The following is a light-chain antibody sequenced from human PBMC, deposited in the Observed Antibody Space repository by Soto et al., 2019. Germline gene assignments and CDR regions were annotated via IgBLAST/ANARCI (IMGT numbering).Light chain of an antibody. Sequence: ELVMTQSPATLSVSPGEKATPSCRASQSVSNNLAWYQQKPGQAPRLPIYHASTGATGIPARFSGSGSGTELTLTISSVQSEDFAVYYCQQYNEWPLTFGGGTKVEIK. CDR3: QQYNEWPLT. CDR2: HAS. V-gene: IGKV3-15*01. CDR1: QSVSNN. J-gene: IGKJ4*01.